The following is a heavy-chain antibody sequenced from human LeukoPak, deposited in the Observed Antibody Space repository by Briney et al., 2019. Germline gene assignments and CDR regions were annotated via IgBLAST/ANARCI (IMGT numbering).Heavy chain of an antibody. Sequence: GASVKVSCKASGYTFTSYYMHWVRLAPGQGLEWMGIINPSGGSTSYAQKFQGRVTMTRDTSTSTVYMELSSLRSEDTAVYYCARRGYCSSTSCFKTFDYWGQGTLVTVSS. D-gene: IGHD2-2*01. CDR3: ARRGYCSSTSCFKTFDY. V-gene: IGHV1-46*01. CDR1: GYTFTSYY. J-gene: IGHJ4*02. CDR2: INPSGGST.